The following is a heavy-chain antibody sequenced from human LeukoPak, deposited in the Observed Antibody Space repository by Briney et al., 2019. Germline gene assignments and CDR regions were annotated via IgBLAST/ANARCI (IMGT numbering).Heavy chain of an antibody. Sequence: VASVKVSCKASGGTFSSYAISWVRQAPGQGLEWMGGIIPIFGTANYAQKFQGRVTITADESTSTAYMELSSLRSEDTAVYYCARVHDSSGYYSYWGQGTLVTVSS. V-gene: IGHV1-69*13. CDR3: ARVHDSSGYYSY. CDR1: GGTFSSYA. CDR2: IIPIFGTA. J-gene: IGHJ4*02. D-gene: IGHD3-22*01.